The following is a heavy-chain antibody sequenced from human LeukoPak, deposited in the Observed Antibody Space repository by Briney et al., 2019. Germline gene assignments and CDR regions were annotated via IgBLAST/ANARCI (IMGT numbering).Heavy chain of an antibody. V-gene: IGHV1-69*13. CDR3: AKDKNTWIQLWTFDY. D-gene: IGHD5-18*01. Sequence: SVKVSCKASGGTFSSYAISWVRQAPGQGLEWMGGIIPISGTANYAQKFQGRVTITADESTSTAYMELSSLRSEDTAVYYCAKDKNTWIQLWTFDYWGQGTLVIVSS. J-gene: IGHJ4*02. CDR2: IIPISGTA. CDR1: GGTFSSYA.